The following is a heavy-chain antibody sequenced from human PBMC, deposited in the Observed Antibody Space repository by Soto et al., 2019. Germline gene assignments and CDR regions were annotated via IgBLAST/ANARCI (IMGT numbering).Heavy chain of an antibody. J-gene: IGHJ4*02. V-gene: IGHV1-46*01. D-gene: IGHD6-13*01. CDR3: ARQLRSSPSRNYYFDY. CDR1: GYTFTSYY. CDR2: VNPSGGST. Sequence: ASVKVSCKASGYTFTSYYMHRVRQAPGQGLEWMGIVNPSGGSTSYAQKFQGRVTMTRDTSTSTVYMELSSLRSEDTAVYYCARQLRSSPSRNYYFDYWGQGTLVTVSS.